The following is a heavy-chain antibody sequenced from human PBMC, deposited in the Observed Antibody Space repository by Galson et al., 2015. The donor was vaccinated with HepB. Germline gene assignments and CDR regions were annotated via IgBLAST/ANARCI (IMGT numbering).Heavy chain of an antibody. D-gene: IGHD3-10*02. J-gene: IGHJ5*02. Sequence: CADSHLVLGDYWMSWVRQAPGKGLEWVACIYQDCSENNYVDSVKGRFTISRDNAKNSLFLQMNTLTVEDTAVYYCARDARHRPMLFDPWGQGTLVTVSS. CDR1: HLVLGDYW. CDR2: IYQDCSEN. V-gene: IGHV3-7*03. CDR3: ARDARHRPMLFDP.